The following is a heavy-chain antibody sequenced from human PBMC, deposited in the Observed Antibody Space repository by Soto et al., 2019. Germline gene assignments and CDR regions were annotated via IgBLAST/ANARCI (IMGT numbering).Heavy chain of an antibody. Sequence: SVKVSCKASGGTFSSYAISWVRQAPGQGLEWMGGIIPIFGTANYAQKFQGRVTITADESTSTAYMELSSLRSEDTAVYYCARESAGAVAGTWSPRDWGQGTLVTSPQ. CDR2: IIPIFGTA. CDR1: GGTFSSYA. D-gene: IGHD6-19*01. V-gene: IGHV1-69*13. CDR3: ARESAGAVAGTWSPRD. J-gene: IGHJ1*01.